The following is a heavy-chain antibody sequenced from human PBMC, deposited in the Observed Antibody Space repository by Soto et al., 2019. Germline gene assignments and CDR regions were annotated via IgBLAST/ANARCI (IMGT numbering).Heavy chain of an antibody. CDR3: AKTAGYDYVWGSSGLDP. J-gene: IGHJ5*02. Sequence: SLRLSCAASGFTFSSYGMHWVRQAPGKGLEWVAVISYDGSEKFYADSVKGRFTISRDDSKNTLYLQMNNLRAEDSAVYYCAKTAGYDYVWGSSGLDPWGQGTLVTVSS. V-gene: IGHV3-30*18. CDR2: ISYDGSEK. CDR1: GFTFSSYG. D-gene: IGHD3-16*01.